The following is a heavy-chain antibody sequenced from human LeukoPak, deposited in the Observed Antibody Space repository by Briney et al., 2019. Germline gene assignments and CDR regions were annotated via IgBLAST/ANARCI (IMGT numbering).Heavy chain of an antibody. CDR1: GFTFSNYA. CDR3: AKDFWSGYYPNY. D-gene: IGHD3-3*01. V-gene: IGHV3-23*01. CDR2: SGSGGST. Sequence: GGSLRLSCAASGFTFSNYAMSWVRQAPGKGLEWVSGSGSGGSTYYADSVKGRFTISRDNSKNTLYLQMNSLRAEDTAVYYCAKDFWSGYYPNYWGQGTLVIVSS. J-gene: IGHJ4*02.